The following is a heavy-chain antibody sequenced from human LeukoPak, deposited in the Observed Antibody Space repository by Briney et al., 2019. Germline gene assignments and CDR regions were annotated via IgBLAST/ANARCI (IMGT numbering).Heavy chain of an antibody. J-gene: IGHJ6*03. V-gene: IGHV4-61*09. CDR2: IHTSGNT. D-gene: IGHD4-23*01. CDR3: AREVADYGGYYYYHYMDV. CDR1: GGSISSGSYC. Sequence: SETLSLTCTVSGGSISSGSYCWSWIRQPAGKGLEWIGHIHTSGNTNYNPSLKSRVTISVDTSKNQFSLKLSSVTAADTAVYYCAREVADYGGYYYYHYMDVWGKGTTVTISS.